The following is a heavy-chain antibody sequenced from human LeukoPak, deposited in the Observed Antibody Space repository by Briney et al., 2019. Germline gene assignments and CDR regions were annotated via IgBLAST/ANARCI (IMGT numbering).Heavy chain of an antibody. V-gene: IGHV4-39*01. CDR2: IYYSGST. J-gene: IGHJ5*02. CDR1: GGSISSSSYY. Sequence: SETLSLTCTVSGGSISSSSYYWGWIRQPPGKGLEWIGSIYYSGSTYYNPSLKSRVTVSVDTSKNQFSLKLSSVTAADTAVYYCARHAGFLEWLLADNWFDPWGQGTLVTVSS. D-gene: IGHD3-3*01. CDR3: ARHAGFLEWLLADNWFDP.